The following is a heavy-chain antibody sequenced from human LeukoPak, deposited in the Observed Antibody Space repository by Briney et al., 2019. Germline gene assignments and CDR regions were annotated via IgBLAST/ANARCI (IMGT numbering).Heavy chain of an antibody. V-gene: IGHV3-21*01. Sequence: GGSLRLSCAASGFTFSRYSMNWVRQAPGKWLEWVSSISSSSSFIYYADSVKGRFTISRDNSKNTLYLQMNSLRAEDTAVYYCATDLGYCSGGSCYSSEYFDYWGQGTLVTVSS. CDR2: ISSSSSFI. D-gene: IGHD2-15*01. CDR1: GFTFSRYS. CDR3: ATDLGYCSGGSCYSSEYFDY. J-gene: IGHJ4*02.